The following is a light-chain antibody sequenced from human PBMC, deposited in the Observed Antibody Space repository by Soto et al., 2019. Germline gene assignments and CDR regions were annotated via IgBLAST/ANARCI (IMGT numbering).Light chain of an antibody. J-gene: IGLJ1*01. V-gene: IGLV2-23*03. CDR3: CSYAGSSTFPYV. CDR1: SSDVGSYNL. Sequence: QSALPQPASVSGSPGQSITISCTGTSSDVGSYNLVSWYQQHPGKAPKLMIYEGSKRPSGVSNRFSGSKSGNTASLTISGLQAEDEADYYCCSYAGSSTFPYVFGTGTKVTVL. CDR2: EGS.